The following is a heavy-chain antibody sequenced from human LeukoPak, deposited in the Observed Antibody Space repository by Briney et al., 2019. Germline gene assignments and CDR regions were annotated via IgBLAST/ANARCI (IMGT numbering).Heavy chain of an antibody. V-gene: IGHV1-69*13. CDR1: GGTFSSYA. CDR3: ARGRYNSGWYRPYYFDY. CDR2: IIPIFGTP. Sequence: GASVRVSCKASGGTFSSYAISWVRQAPGQGLEWMGGIIPIFGTPNYAQNFQGRVTITADESASTAYMELTSLRSEDTAVYYCARGRYNSGWYRPYYFDYWGQGTLVTVSS. J-gene: IGHJ4*02. D-gene: IGHD6-19*01.